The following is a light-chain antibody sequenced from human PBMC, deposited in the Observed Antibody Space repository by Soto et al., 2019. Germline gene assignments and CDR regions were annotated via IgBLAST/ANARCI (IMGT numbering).Light chain of an antibody. Sequence: QSVLTQPPSASGTPGQRVVVSCSGSSSNLGTNTATWYQQLPGTAPKLLISRNDQRPSGVPDRFSGSKSGTSASLAISGLQSEDEADYDCAAWDDTLHGPVFGGGTKVTVL. CDR2: RND. V-gene: IGLV1-44*01. CDR3: AAWDDTLHGPV. CDR1: SSNLGTNT. J-gene: IGLJ2*01.